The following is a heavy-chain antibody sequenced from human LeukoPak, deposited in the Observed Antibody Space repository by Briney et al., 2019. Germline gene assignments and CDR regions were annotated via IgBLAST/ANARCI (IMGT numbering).Heavy chain of an antibody. CDR1: GFTFSSYS. J-gene: IGHJ4*02. V-gene: IGHV3-21*04. CDR2: ISSSSSYI. CDR3: AKGQELDDGVFDS. D-gene: IGHD1-1*01. Sequence: PGGSLRLSCAASGFTFSSYSINWVRQAPGKGLEWVSSISSSSSYIYYADSVKGRFTISRDNSKDTLYLQMNSMRGEDSAIYYCAKGQELDDGVFDSWGQGTLVTVSS.